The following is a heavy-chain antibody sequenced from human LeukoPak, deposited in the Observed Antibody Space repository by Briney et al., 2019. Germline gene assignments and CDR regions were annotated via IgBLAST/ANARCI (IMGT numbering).Heavy chain of an antibody. Sequence: GGSLRLSCAASGFTFSFYAMSWARQAPGKGLEWVSAISGSGGGTYYADSVKGRFTTSRDNSKNTLYLQMNSLRAEDTAVYYCAKDGGHYYDSSGYLGDAFDIRGQGTMVTVSS. CDR1: GFTFSFYA. V-gene: IGHV3-23*01. CDR2: ISGSGGGT. CDR3: AKDGGHYYDSSGYLGDAFDI. D-gene: IGHD3-22*01. J-gene: IGHJ3*02.